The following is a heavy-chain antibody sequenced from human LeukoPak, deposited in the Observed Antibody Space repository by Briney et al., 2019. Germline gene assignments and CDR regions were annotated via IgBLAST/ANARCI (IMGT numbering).Heavy chain of an antibody. CDR2: IHRDGRS. Sequence: SGTLSLTCAASGVSISTSGWWIWVRQPPGQGMEWIGEIHRDGRSRYNPSLKSRVTMSIDYSKNQFSLKVSSVTAADTATYYCGKTDIYFNPIDYWGPGSLVTVSS. V-gene: IGHV4-4*02. CDR1: GVSISTSGW. D-gene: IGHD3-9*01. CDR3: GKTDIYFNPIDY. J-gene: IGHJ4*02.